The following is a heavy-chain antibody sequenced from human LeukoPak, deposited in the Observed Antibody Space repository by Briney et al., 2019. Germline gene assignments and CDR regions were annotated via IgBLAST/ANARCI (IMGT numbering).Heavy chain of an antibody. CDR3: ARFDTVAPGRPYDI. Sequence: GASVKVSCKASEYTFTDYYLHWVRQAPGEGLEWMGWINPNSGGTNTAQKFRGRVTMTSDTSVSTAYMELSSLRSDDTAVYYCARFDTVAPGRPYDIWGQGTKVTVSS. J-gene: IGHJ3*02. V-gene: IGHV1-2*02. D-gene: IGHD5-12*01. CDR2: INPNSGGT. CDR1: EYTFTDYY.